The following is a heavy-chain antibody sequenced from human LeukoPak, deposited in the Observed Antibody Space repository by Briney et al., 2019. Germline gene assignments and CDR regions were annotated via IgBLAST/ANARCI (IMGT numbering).Heavy chain of an antibody. D-gene: IGHD2/OR15-2a*01. Sequence: GGSLRLSCVASGFIFSNYRMNWVRQAPGKGLECVSYISSSSSTIYYADSVKGRFTISRDNARNSLYLQMNSLRDEDTAVYYCARGVSEYDYWGQGTLVTVSS. J-gene: IGHJ4*02. CDR3: ARGVSEYDY. V-gene: IGHV3-48*02. CDR2: ISSSSSTI. CDR1: GFIFSNYR.